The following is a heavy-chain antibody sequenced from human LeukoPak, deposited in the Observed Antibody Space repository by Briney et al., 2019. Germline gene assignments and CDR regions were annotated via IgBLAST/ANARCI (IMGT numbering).Heavy chain of an antibody. CDR3: ARGAFYYGSAEQTFDY. V-gene: IGHV4-4*07. CDR1: GGSISSFY. D-gene: IGHD3-10*01. CDR2: IYTSGNT. Sequence: PSETLSLTCTVSGGSISSFYWSWIRQPAGKGLEWIGRIYTSGNTNYNPSLKSRVTMSVDTSKNQFSLKLSSVTAADTAVYYCARGAFYYGSAEQTFDYWGQGTLVTVSS. J-gene: IGHJ4*02.